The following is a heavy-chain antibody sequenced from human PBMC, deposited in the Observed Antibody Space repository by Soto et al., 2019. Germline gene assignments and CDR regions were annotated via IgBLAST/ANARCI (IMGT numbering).Heavy chain of an antibody. D-gene: IGHD2-15*01. V-gene: IGHV3-13*01. CDR1: GFTLSSYD. J-gene: IGHJ6*02. Sequence: EVQLVESGGGLVQPGGSLRLSCAASGFTLSSYDIHWVRQATGEGLAWVSGIGSGGDTHYADSVKGRFIISREDGKNSLYLQMNNRRGGDTAVYYCTRNTPPTGMEVWGQGATVTVSS. CDR2: IGSGGDT. CDR3: TRNTPPTGMEV.